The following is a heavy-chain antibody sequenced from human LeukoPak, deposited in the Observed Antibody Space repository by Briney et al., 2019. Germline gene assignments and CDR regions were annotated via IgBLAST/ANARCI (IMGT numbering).Heavy chain of an antibody. CDR3: ARRMTTVVTRALDY. D-gene: IGHD4-23*01. CDR1: GFTFDDYA. J-gene: IGHJ4*02. CDR2: ISSSSSTI. V-gene: IGHV3-48*04. Sequence: GGSLRLSCAASGFTFDDYAMHWVRQAPGKGLEWVSYISSSSSTIYYADSVKGRFTISRDNAKNSLYLQMNSLRAEDTAVYYCARRMTTVVTRALDYWGQGTLVTVSP.